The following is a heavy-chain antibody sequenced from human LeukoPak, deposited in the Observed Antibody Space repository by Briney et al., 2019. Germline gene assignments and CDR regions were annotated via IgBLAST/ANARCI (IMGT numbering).Heavy chain of an antibody. V-gene: IGHV3-9*01. CDR3: ARGGRRGGDSNPIDY. CDR2: ISWNSGSM. CDR1: GFTFDDYA. J-gene: IGHJ4*02. Sequence: TGGSLRLSCAASGFTFDDYAMHWVRQAPGKGLEWVSGISWNSGSMGYADSVKGRFTISRDNAKNTLYLQMDSLRAEDTAMYYCARGGRRGGDSNPIDYWGQGTLVTVSS. D-gene: IGHD2-21*02.